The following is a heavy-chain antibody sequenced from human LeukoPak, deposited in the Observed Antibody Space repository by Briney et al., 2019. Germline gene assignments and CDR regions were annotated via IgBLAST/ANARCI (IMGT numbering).Heavy chain of an antibody. J-gene: IGHJ5*02. CDR1: GGSISRNY. CDR2: IYYSGST. CDR3: ARDQMGMNWFDP. Sequence: PSETLSLTCTVSGGSISRNYWNWIRQPPGKGLEWIGYIYYSGSTNYNPSLKSRVTISVDTSKNQFSLKLSSVTAADTAVYYCARDQMGMNWFDPWGQGTLVTVSS. V-gene: IGHV4-59*01. D-gene: IGHD1-26*01.